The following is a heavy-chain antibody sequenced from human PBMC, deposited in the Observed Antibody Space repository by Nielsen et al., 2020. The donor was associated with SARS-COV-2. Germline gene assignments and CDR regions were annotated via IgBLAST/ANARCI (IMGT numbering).Heavy chain of an antibody. V-gene: IGHV3-30-3*01. D-gene: IGHD2-15*01. CDR3: ARGGDYCSGGSCYLYYYYYGMDV. J-gene: IGHJ6*02. CDR2: TSYDGSNK. CDR1: GFTFSSYA. Sequence: GESLKISCAASGFTFSSYAMHWVRQAPGKGLEWVAVTSYDGSNKYYADSVKGRFTISRDNSKNTLYLQMNSLRAEDTAVYYCARGGDYCSGGSCYLYYYYYGMDVWGQGTTVTISS.